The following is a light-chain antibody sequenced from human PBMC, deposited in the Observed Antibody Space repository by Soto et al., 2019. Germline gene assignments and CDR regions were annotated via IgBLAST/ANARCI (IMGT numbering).Light chain of an antibody. CDR1: QSVTKNN. Sequence: EIVLTQSPGTLSLSPGEIATLSFSASQSVTKNNLNWYQQKPGQAPRLLIYDASNRATGIPARFSGSGSGTDFTLTISSLEPEDFAVYYCQQRSNWPSITFGQGTRLEIK. J-gene: IGKJ5*01. CDR3: QQRSNWPSIT. CDR2: DAS. V-gene: IGKV3-11*01.